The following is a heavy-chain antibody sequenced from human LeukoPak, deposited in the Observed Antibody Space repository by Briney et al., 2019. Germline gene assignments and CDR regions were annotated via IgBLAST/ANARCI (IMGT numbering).Heavy chain of an antibody. D-gene: IGHD3-22*01. CDR3: ARVNYDKAFDI. V-gene: IGHV4-59*08. Sequence: PSETLSLTCTVSGGSISSYYWSWIRQPPGKGLEWIGYIYYSGSTNYNPSLKSRVTISVDTSKNQFSLKLSSVTAADTAVYYCARVNYDKAFDIWGQGTMVTVSS. J-gene: IGHJ3*02. CDR1: GGSISSYY. CDR2: IYYSGST.